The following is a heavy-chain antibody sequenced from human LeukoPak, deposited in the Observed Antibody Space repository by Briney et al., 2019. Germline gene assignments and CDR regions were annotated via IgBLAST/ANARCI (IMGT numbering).Heavy chain of an antibody. CDR3: ARTXXTIDY. D-gene: IGHD2-21*02. Sequence: SLTCXVSXXSIXXXXXXWXXXXXPPXXXLEWIGXIYYSGSTYYNPSLKSRVTITVETSKNQFSLKLNSVTAADTAVYYCARTXXTIDYWGQGTXVXXXS. CDR2: IYYSGST. V-gene: IGHV4-30-4*01. J-gene: IGHJ4*02. CDR1: XXSIXXXXXX.